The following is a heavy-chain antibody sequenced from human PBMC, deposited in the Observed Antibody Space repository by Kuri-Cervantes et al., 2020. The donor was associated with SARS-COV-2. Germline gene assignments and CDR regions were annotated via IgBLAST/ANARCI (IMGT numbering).Heavy chain of an antibody. J-gene: IGHJ1*01. CDR1: GFTFSDYY. CDR2: ISSSSSYT. D-gene: IGHD2-8*01. Sequence: GGSLRLSCAASGFTFSDYYMSWIRQAPGKGLEWVSYISSSSSYTNYADSVKGRFTISRDNAKNTVFLQMNRLRPEGTAVYYCARSCTYARCSEYFQHWGQGTLVTVSS. V-gene: IGHV3-11*06. CDR3: ARSCTYARCSEYFQH.